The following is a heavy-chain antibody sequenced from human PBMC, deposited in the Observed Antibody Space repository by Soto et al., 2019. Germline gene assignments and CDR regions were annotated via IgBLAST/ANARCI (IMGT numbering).Heavy chain of an antibody. V-gene: IGHV1-3*01. CDR1: GYIFTIYA. Sequence: ASVKVSCKASGYIFTIYAIHWVRQAPGQRLEWMGWINAGNGNTQYSQKFQGRVTITSDTYTSTAYMELSSLRSEDTAEYYCARGLRYGDYYYMDVWGKGTTVTVSS. D-gene: IGHD4-17*01. CDR3: ARGLRYGDYYYMDV. J-gene: IGHJ6*03. CDR2: INAGNGNT.